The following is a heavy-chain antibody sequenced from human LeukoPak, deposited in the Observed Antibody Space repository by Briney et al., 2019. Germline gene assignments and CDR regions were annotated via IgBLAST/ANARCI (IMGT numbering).Heavy chain of an antibody. D-gene: IGHD5-24*01. CDR1: GGSIRSYW. CDR3: ARDRAGWLSTPMDV. V-gene: IGHV4-4*07. J-gene: IGHJ6*02. Sequence: PSETLSLTCTASGGSIRSYWWSWIRQPAGKGLEWFGRIYSSGSTNFNPSLKRRVTMSVDTSKDQFSLKLSFVTAADTAVYYCARDRAGWLSTPMDVWGQGTTVTVSS. CDR2: IYSSGST.